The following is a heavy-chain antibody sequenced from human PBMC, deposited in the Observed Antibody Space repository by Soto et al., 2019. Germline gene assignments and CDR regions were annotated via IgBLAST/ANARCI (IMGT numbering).Heavy chain of an antibody. D-gene: IGHD1-1*01. CDR1: EFISTDYA. V-gene: IGHV3-30*02. CDR3: VKEEKYTGKYNDSYPFDS. Sequence: GSLGLACVQSEFISTDYAMHWVRQAPGNGLEWVAFMSYDEVKQHYADSVRGRFTISRDVSQRTLFLQLNRLRPEDTAVEYGVKEEKYTGKYNDSYPFDSWGQGALVTVSS. J-gene: IGHJ4*02. CDR2: MSYDEVKQ.